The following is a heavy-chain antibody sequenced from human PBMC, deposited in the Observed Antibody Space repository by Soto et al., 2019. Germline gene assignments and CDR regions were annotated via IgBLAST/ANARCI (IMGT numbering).Heavy chain of an antibody. Sequence: LTDIGRTSCGESFRNTAVCDSIRQSPSRGLEWLGRTYYRSKWYNDYAVSVKSRITINPDTSKNQFSLQLNSVTPEDTAVYYCARDLPGYSSGGRFVREFAAFDIWGQGTMVTVSS. CDR1: CGESFRNTAV. V-gene: IGHV6-1*01. CDR3: ARDLPGYSSGGRFVREFAAFDI. CDR2: TYYRSKWYN. J-gene: IGHJ3*02. D-gene: IGHD6-19*01.